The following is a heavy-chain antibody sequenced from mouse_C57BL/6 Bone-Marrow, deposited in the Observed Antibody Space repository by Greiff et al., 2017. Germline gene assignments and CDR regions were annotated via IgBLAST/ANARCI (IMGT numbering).Heavy chain of an antibody. Sequence: QVQLTESGAELAKPGASVKLSCKASGYTFTSYWMHWVKQRPGTSLEWIGYITPSSGYPKYNQKFQDKATLTADKSSSTAYMQLSSLTYEDSAVYYGVDDGYWGQGTTLTGSS. V-gene: IGHV1-7*01. D-gene: IGHD2-12*01. CDR2: ITPSSGYP. J-gene: IGHJ2*01. CDR3: VDDGY. CDR1: GYTFTSYW.